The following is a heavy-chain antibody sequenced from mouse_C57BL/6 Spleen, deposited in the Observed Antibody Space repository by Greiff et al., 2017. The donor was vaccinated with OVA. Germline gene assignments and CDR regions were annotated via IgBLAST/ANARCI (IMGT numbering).Heavy chain of an antibody. Sequence: EVKVEESGEGLVKPGGSLKLSCAASGFTFSSYAMSWVRQTPEKRLAWVAYISSGGDYIYYADTVKGRFTISRDNARNTLYLQMSSLKSEDTAMYYCTRDYYDYDGWFAYWGQGTLVTVSA. CDR2: ISSGGDYI. V-gene: IGHV5-9-1*02. J-gene: IGHJ3*01. D-gene: IGHD2-4*01. CDR3: TRDYYDYDGWFAY. CDR1: GFTFSSYA.